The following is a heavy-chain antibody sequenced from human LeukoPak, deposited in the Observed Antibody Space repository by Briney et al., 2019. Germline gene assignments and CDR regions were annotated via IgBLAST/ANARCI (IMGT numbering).Heavy chain of an antibody. V-gene: IGHV1-3*01. J-gene: IGHJ2*01. CDR1: GYTFTSYA. CDR2: INAGNGNT. CDR3: AGGPGHTWYFDF. Sequence: ASVKVSCKASGYTFTSYAMHWVRQAPGQRLEWMGWINAGNGNTKYSQKFQGRVTITRDTSASTVYMELSSLRSEDTAVYYCAGGPGHTWYFDFWGRGTLVTVSS.